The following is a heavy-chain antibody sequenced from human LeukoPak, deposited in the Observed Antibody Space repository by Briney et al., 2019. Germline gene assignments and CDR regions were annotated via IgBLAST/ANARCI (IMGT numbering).Heavy chain of an antibody. CDR1: LGSISSYY. CDR3: ARSKGPFDY. CDR2: IYTSGSI. J-gene: IGHJ4*02. Sequence: LETLSLTTTVSLGSISSYYWSWIQQPPGKGRECIGYIYTSGSINYNPSLKSRVTISVDTTKNHFSLKLSSVTAADTAVYYCARSKGPFDYWGQGTLVTVSS. V-gene: IGHV4-4*09.